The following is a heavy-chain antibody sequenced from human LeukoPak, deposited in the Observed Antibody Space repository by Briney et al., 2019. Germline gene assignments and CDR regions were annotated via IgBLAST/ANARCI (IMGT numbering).Heavy chain of an antibody. D-gene: IGHD6-13*01. Sequence: GASVKVSCKASGGTFSSYAISWVRQAPGQGLEWMGGIIPIFGTANYAQKFQGRVTITADESTSTAYMELSSLRSEDTAVYYCARDVPLGSSSWRGNWFDPWGQGTLVTVSS. CDR2: IIPIFGTA. CDR3: ARDVPLGSSSWRGNWFDP. CDR1: GGTFSSYA. J-gene: IGHJ5*02. V-gene: IGHV1-69*13.